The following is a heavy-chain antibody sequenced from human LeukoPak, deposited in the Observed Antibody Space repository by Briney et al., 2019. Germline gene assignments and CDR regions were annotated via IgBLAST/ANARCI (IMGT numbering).Heavy chain of an antibody. J-gene: IGHJ5*02. CDR2: IYHSGST. CDR1: GGSISSSNW. CDR3: ARGFPISLMAVATYNWFDP. V-gene: IGHV4-4*02. Sequence: SGTLSLTCAVSGGSISSSNWWSWVRQPPGKGLEWIGEIYHSGSTNYNPSLKSRVTISVDKSKNQFSLKLSSVTAADTAVYYCARGFPISLMAVATYNWFDPWGQGTLVTVSS. D-gene: IGHD5-12*01.